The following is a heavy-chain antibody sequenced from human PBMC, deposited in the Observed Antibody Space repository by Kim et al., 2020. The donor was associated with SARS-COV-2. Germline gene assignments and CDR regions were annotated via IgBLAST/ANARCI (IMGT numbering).Heavy chain of an antibody. Sequence: DSEKGRFTIARENAKNPLYLQMNSLGAEDTAVYYCAKVGSDYGDYYFDYWGQGTLVTVSS. V-gene: IGHV3-23*01. CDR3: AKVGSDYGDYYFDY. J-gene: IGHJ4*02. D-gene: IGHD4-17*01.